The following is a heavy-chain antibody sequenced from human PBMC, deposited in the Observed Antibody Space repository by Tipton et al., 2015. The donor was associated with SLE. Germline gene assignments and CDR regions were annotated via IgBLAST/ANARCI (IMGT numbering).Heavy chain of an antibody. J-gene: IGHJ4*02. CDR3: AKGLYDFWSGLGD. CDR1: GFAFSSYA. V-gene: IGHV3-30*02. Sequence: SLRLSCAASGFAFSSYAMSWVRQAPGKGLEWVAFIRYDGSNKYYADSVKGRFTISRDNSKNTLYLQMNSLRAEDTAVYYCAKGLYDFWSGLGDWGQGTLVTVSS. CDR2: IRYDGSNK. D-gene: IGHD3-3*01.